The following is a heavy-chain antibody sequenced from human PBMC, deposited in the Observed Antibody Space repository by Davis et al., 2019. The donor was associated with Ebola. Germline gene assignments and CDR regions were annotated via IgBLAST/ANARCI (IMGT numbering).Heavy chain of an antibody. CDR1: GYTLTELS. CDR3: AISTVRGAFDI. CDR2: FDPEDGKT. V-gene: IGHV1-24*01. Sequence: ASVKVSCKVSGYTLTELSMHWVRQPPGKGLEWMGGFDPEDGKTIYAQKFQGRVTVTEDTSTDTAYMELSSLRSEDTAVYYCAISTVRGAFDIWGQGTMVTVSS. J-gene: IGHJ3*02. D-gene: IGHD4-17*01.